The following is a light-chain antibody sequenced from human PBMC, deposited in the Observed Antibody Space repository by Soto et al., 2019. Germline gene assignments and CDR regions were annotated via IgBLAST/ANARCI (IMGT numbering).Light chain of an antibody. CDR1: QSVLYSSNNKNY. V-gene: IGKV4-1*01. CDR2: WAS. Sequence: DIVMTQSPDSQAVSLGERATINCRSSQSVLYSSNNKNYLAWYQQKPGQPPKLLIYWASTRESGVPDRFSGSGSGTDFTLTISSLQAEDVAVYYCQQYYSTPPVTFGPGTKVDIK. CDR3: QQYYSTPPVT. J-gene: IGKJ3*01.